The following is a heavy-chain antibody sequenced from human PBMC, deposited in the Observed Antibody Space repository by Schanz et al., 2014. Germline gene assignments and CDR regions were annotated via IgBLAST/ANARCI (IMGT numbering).Heavy chain of an antibody. Sequence: VQLVESGGDLVKPGGSLRLSCAASGFTFRNYGMSWVRQAPGQGLEWVAVIRYDGRNKNFVESVKGRFTISRDNSNNTVYLQMNTLRAEDTAVYYCAREDCSATSCYFRYWGQGTLVTVSS. D-gene: IGHD2-21*01. CDR1: GFTFRNYG. CDR2: IRYDGRNK. J-gene: IGHJ4*02. CDR3: AREDCSATSCYFRY. V-gene: IGHV3-33*08.